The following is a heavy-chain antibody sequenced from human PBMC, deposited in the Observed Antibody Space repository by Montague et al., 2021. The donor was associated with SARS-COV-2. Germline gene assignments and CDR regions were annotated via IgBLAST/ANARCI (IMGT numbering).Heavy chain of an antibody. D-gene: IGHD2-21*01. V-gene: IGHV3-48*03. J-gene: IGHJ6*02. CDR2: ISSSGGGRTK. CDR3: ARDRDWDDWCGMDV. Sequence: SLRLSCAASGFIFSSYEMKPVRQAPGKGLEWISYISSSGGGRTKXYTXSGKGRFTISRDNAKNSLYLQMNSLRDEDTDIYYCARDRDWDDWCGMDVCGQGTTVTVSS. CDR1: GFIFSSYE.